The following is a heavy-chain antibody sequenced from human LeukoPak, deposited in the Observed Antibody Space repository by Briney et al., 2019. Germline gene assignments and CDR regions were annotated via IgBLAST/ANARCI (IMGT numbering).Heavy chain of an antibody. D-gene: IGHD2-2*01. CDR1: GYSFTNYW. CDR2: IYPGDSDT. J-gene: IGHJ6*02. V-gene: IGHV5-51*01. CDR3: ARRDGYCSSTSCYADYYYGMDV. Sequence: GESLKISCQGSGYSFTNYWIAWVRQMPGKGLEWMGIIYPGDSDTTYSPSFQGQVTISADKSISTAYLQWSSLKASDTAMYYCARRDGYCSSTSCYADYYYGMDVWGQGTTVTVSS.